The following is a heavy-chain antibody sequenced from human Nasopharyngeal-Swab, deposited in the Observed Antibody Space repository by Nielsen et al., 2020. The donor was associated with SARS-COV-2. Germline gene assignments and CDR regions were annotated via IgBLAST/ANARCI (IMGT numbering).Heavy chain of an antibody. D-gene: IGHD3-22*01. CDR3: ARPRRNYYDSSGYYPDAFEI. J-gene: IGHJ3*02. V-gene: IGHV3-21*01. Sequence: GGSLRLSCAASGFTFSSYSINWVRQAPGKGLEWVSSISSSSSYIYYADSVKGRFTISRDNAKNSLYLQMNSLRAEDTAVYYCARPRRNYYDSSGYYPDAFEIWGQGTMVTVSS. CDR2: ISSSSSYI. CDR1: GFTFSSYS.